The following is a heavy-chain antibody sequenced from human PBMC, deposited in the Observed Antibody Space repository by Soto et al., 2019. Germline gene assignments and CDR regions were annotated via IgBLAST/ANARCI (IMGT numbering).Heavy chain of an antibody. CDR3: AKELSRGSSSWYYFDY. Sequence: PGGSLRLSCAASGFTFSSYAMSWVRQAPGKGLEWVSAISGSGGSTYYADSVKGRFTISRDNSKNTLYLQMNSLRAEDTAVYYCAKELSRGSSSWYYFDYWGQGTLVTVSS. J-gene: IGHJ4*02. CDR2: ISGSGGST. D-gene: IGHD6-13*01. V-gene: IGHV3-23*01. CDR1: GFTFSSYA.